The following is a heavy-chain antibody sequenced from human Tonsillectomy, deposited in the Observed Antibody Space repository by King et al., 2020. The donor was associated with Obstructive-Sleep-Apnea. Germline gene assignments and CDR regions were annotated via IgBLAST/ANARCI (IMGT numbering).Heavy chain of an antibody. CDR2: LSGNGGST. V-gene: IGHV3-23*04. CDR1: GFTFSSYG. CDR3: AKNTYYDFWSERNWFDP. Sequence: VQLVESGGDMGQPGGSLRLSCAASGFTFSSYGMSWVRQAPGKGLEWVSALSGNGGSTYYADSVKGRFTISRDNSQNTLYLQMNSLRADDTAGYYCAKNTYYDFWSERNWFDPWGQGTLVTVSS. D-gene: IGHD3-3*01. J-gene: IGHJ5*02.